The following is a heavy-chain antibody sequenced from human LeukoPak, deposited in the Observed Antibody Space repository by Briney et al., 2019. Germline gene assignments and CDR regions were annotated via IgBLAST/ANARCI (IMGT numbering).Heavy chain of an antibody. Sequence: SSETLSLTCTVSGGSITGYHWSWIRQPPGKGLEWIGYLYYSGNTNYNPSLKSRVTLSIDTSKSQFSLKLSSVTAADTAVYYCAKSPITIFGVVPLPQYFFDYWGQGTLVTVSS. CDR2: LYYSGNT. CDR1: GGSITGYH. V-gene: IGHV4-59*01. J-gene: IGHJ4*02. D-gene: IGHD3-3*01. CDR3: AKSPITIFGVVPLPQYFFDY.